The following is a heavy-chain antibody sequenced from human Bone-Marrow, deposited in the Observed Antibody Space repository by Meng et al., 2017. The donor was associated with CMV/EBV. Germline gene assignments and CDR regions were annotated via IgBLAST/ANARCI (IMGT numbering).Heavy chain of an antibody. Sequence: GESLKISCAASGFTFSSYSMNWVRQAPGKGLEWVSSISSSSSYIYYADSVKGRFTISRDNAKNSLYLQMNSLRAEDTAVYYCARLSSSDDAFDVWGQGTMVTVSS. CDR1: GFTFSSYS. D-gene: IGHD6-6*01. CDR2: ISSSSSYI. J-gene: IGHJ3*01. V-gene: IGHV3-21*01. CDR3: ARLSSSDDAFDV.